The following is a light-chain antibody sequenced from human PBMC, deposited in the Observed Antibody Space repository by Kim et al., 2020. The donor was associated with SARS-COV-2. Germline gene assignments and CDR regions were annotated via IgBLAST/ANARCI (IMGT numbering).Light chain of an antibody. Sequence: DIQMTQSPSSVYASVGDRVTITCRASQGISGWLAWYQQKPGKAPKLLIYAASSLQSGVPSRFSGSGSGTEFTLTISSLQPDDFATYYCQQYKSDYTFGQGTKLEI. CDR1: QGISGW. CDR2: AAS. CDR3: QQYKSDYT. J-gene: IGKJ2*01. V-gene: IGKV1-12*01.